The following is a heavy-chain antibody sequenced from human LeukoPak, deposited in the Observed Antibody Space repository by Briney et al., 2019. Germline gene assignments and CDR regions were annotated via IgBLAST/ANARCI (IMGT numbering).Heavy chain of an antibody. CDR1: GFTFSSYG. CDR3: AKSIGIVGLLDY. CDR2: ISYDGSNK. Sequence: GGSLRLSCAASGFTFSSYGMHWVRQAPGKGLEWVAVISYDGSNKYYADPVKGRFTISRDNSKNTLYLQMNSLRAEDTAVYYCAKSIGIVGLLDYWGQGTLVTVSS. J-gene: IGHJ4*02. D-gene: IGHD3/OR15-3a*01. V-gene: IGHV3-30*18.